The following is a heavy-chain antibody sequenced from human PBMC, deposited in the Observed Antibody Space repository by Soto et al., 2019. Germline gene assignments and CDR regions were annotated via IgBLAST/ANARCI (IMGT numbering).Heavy chain of an antibody. CDR2: IYYSGST. CDR3: ARDLGYSYGHPFDY. CDR1: GGSISSGGYY. D-gene: IGHD5-18*01. J-gene: IGHJ4*02. Sequence: GRASETLSLTCTVSGGSISSGGYYWSWIRQHPGKGLEWIGYIYYSGSTYYNPSLKSRVTISVDTSKNQFSLKLSSVTAADTAVYYCARDLGYSYGHPFDYWGQGTLVTVPQ. V-gene: IGHV4-31*03.